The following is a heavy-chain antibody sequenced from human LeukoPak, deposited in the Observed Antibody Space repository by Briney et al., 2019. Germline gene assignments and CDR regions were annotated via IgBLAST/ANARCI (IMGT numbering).Heavy chain of an antibody. CDR3: TSFQGYGDYYYYGMDV. CDR2: IRSKAYGGTT. CDR1: GFTFGDYA. V-gene: IGHV3-49*04. D-gene: IGHD4-17*01. Sequence: GRSLRLSRTASGFTFGDYAMSWVRQAPGKGLEWVGFIRSKAYGGTTEYAASVKGRFTISRDDSKSIAYLQMNSLKTEDTAVYYCTSFQGYGDYYYYGMDVWGQGTTVTVSS. J-gene: IGHJ6*02.